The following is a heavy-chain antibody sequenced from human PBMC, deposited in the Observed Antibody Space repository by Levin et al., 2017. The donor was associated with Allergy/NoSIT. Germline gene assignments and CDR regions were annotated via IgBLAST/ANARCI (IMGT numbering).Heavy chain of an antibody. Sequence: GESLKISCAASGFTFSSYAMSWVRQAPGKGLEWVSAISGSGGSTYYADSVKGRFTISRDNSKNTLYLQMNSLRAEDTAVYYCAKGWSSSWYGYNWFDPWGQGTLVTVSS. CDR1: GFTFSSYA. CDR2: ISGSGGST. CDR3: AKGWSSSWYGYNWFDP. J-gene: IGHJ5*02. V-gene: IGHV3-23*01. D-gene: IGHD6-13*01.